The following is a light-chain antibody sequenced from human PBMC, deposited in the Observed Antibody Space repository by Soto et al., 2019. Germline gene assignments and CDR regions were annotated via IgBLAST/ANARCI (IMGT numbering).Light chain of an antibody. J-gene: IGKJ1*01. CDR1: QSISDW. CDR2: KAS. Sequence: DRQMRQSAATLSASVGDRVTISCRASQSISDWLAWYQQTPGKAPKLLIYKASSLESGVPSRFSGSVSGTEFTLTISSLQPDDFATYYCQQYNSYSRTFGQGTNV. V-gene: IGKV1-5*03. CDR3: QQYNSYSRT.